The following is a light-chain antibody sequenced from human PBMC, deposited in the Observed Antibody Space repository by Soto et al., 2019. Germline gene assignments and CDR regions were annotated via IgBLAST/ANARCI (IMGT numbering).Light chain of an antibody. CDR2: DVS. V-gene: IGLV2-14*01. CDR3: SSYTSSSTLLYV. J-gene: IGLJ1*01. CDR1: SSDVGGYNY. Sequence: QSVLTQPASVSGSPGRWITISCTGTSSDVGGYNYVSWYQQHPGKAPKLMIYDVSNRPSGVPNRFSGSKSGNTASLTISGLQAEDEADYYCSSYTSSSTLLYVFGTGTKVTVL.